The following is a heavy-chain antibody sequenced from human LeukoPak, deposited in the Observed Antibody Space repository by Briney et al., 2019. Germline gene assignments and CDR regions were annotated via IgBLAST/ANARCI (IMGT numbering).Heavy chain of an antibody. CDR3: ARGYDFWSGYYTYYFDY. Sequence: SETLSLTCTLSGGSISSGGYYWSWIRQHPGKGLEWIGYIYYSGSTYYNPSLKSRVTISVDTSKHQFSLKLSSVTAAGTAVYYCARGYDFWSGYYTYYFDYWGQGTLVTVSS. D-gene: IGHD3-3*01. V-gene: IGHV4-31*03. CDR2: IYYSGST. J-gene: IGHJ4*02. CDR1: GGSISSGGYY.